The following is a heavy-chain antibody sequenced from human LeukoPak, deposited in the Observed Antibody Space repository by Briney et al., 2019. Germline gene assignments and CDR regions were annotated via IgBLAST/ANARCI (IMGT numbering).Heavy chain of an antibody. J-gene: IGHJ3*02. CDR3: ARVGVLVTAFDI. CDR1: GFTFRNYW. Sequence: GGSLRLSCAASGFTFRNYWMSWVRQAPGKGLEWVSSISSSSTYIYYADSVKGRFTISRDNAKNSLYLQMNSLRAEDTAVYYCARVGVLVTAFDIWGQGTMVTVSS. V-gene: IGHV3-21*01. CDR2: ISSSSTYI. D-gene: IGHD3-16*01.